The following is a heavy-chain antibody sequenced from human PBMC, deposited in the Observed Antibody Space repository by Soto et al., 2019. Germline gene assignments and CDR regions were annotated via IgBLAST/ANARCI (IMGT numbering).Heavy chain of an antibody. CDR1: GFSVNTHV. CDR2: LWYDGSRE. V-gene: IGHV3-33*01. CDR3: ARVPRFDTWYFDY. J-gene: IGHJ4*02. D-gene: IGHD2-2*02. Sequence: QVQLVESGGGVVQPGRSLRLSCAASGFSVNTHVIHWIRQAPGKGLEWVAVLWYDGSREYYADSVKGRFTISRDNSKNMMYLQMDNLRVEDTAVYYCARVPRFDTWYFDYWGQGTLGTVSS.